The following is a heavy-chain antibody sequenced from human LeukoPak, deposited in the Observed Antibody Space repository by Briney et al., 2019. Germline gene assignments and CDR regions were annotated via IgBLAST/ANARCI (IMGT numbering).Heavy chain of an antibody. CDR3: ARLAKYSYAPYYFDY. V-gene: IGHV4-59*08. CDR2: IYYSGST. D-gene: IGHD5-18*01. J-gene: IGHJ4*02. Sequence: PSETLSLTCTVSGGSISSYYWSWIRQPPGKGLEWIGYIYYSGSTNYNPSLKSRVTISVDTSKNQFSLKLSSVTAADTAVYYCARLAKYSYAPYYFDYWGQGTPVTVSS. CDR1: GGSISSYY.